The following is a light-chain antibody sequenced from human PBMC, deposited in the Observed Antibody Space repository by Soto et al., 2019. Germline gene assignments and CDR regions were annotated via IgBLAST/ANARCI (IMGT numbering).Light chain of an antibody. Sequence: DIQLTQSPSSLSASVTDRVTITCRASQAINNHLNWYQQKLGKAPELLIYRASTLQSGVPSRFSGSGSGTDFTLTIISLEHEDFVTYYCQQSDRTPYTFGQGTKVEI. CDR1: QAINNH. CDR2: RAS. J-gene: IGKJ2*01. V-gene: IGKV1-39*01. CDR3: QQSDRTPYT.